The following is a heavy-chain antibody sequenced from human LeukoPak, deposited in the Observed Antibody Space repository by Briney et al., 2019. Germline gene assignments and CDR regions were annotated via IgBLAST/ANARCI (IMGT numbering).Heavy chain of an antibody. CDR1: GGTTSSGNYY. CDR2: TYYSGST. V-gene: IGHV4-30-4*08. CDR3: AGDWLQIPDRDYYYYGMDV. J-gene: IGHJ6*02. Sequence: TLSLTCTVPGGTTSSGNYYRRWIRQPPGKGMECIRYTYYSGSTYYNPSLKSRVTISVDTSKNQFSLGLSSVTAADTAVYYCAGDWLQIPDRDYYYYGMDVWGQGTTVTVSS. D-gene: IGHD3-9*01.